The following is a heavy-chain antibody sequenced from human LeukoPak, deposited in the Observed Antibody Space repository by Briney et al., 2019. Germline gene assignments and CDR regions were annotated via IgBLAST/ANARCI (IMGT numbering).Heavy chain of an antibody. CDR2: ISNSGGST. Sequence: PGGSLRLSCVASGFIFSRYGMHWVRQAPGKGLEYASAISNSGGSTYYANSVKGRFTISRDNSKNTLYLQMGRLRGEDMAVYYCARGLITGAAGTYYYYGMDVWGQGTTVTVSS. V-gene: IGHV3-64*01. D-gene: IGHD6-13*01. CDR3: ARGLITGAAGTYYYYGMDV. J-gene: IGHJ6*02. CDR1: GFIFSRYG.